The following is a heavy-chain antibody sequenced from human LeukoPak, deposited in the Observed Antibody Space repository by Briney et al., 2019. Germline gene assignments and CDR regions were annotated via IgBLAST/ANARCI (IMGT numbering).Heavy chain of an antibody. CDR3: IKDLKPGGADV. CDR1: GFNSHEHG. Sequence: GGSLRPSCEVSGFNSHEHGMHWVRQAPGKGLEWISGYIWNTGRTGYGDSVKGRFTISRDNAGNSVYLQMNSLRVEDTALYYCIKDLKPGGADVWGKGTTVIVSS. D-gene: IGHD1-14*01. CDR2: YIWNTGRT. J-gene: IGHJ6*04. V-gene: IGHV3-9*02.